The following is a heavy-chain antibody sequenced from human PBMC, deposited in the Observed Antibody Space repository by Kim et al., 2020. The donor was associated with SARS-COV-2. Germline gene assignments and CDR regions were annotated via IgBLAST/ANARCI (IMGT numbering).Heavy chain of an antibody. CDR1: GYNFPNYW. CDR2: IDPSDSYT. V-gene: IGHV5-10-1*01. J-gene: IGHJ6*02. CDR3: ATYCSAGSCYSLDSSFGMDV. Sequence: GESLKISCKGSGYNFPNYWISWVRQMPGKRLEWMGRIDPSDSYTNYSPSFQGHVTISVDKSISTAYLQWDSLKASDTAMYYCATYCSAGSCYSLDSSFGMDVWGQETPVTVSS. D-gene: IGHD2-15*01.